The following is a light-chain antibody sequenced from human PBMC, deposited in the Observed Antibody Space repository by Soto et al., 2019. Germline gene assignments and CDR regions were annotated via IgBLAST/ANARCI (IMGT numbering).Light chain of an antibody. CDR2: AAS. J-gene: IGKJ4*01. V-gene: IGKV1-6*01. Sequence: QVAQSPSSLSASVGDRVTITCRASQAIRNDLGWYQQKPGKAHKLLIYAASSLQSGVPSRFSGSGSGTDYTLTISSLQPEDFATYYCPQDSNYPLPFGGGTKVDIK. CDR1: QAIRND. CDR3: PQDSNYPLP.